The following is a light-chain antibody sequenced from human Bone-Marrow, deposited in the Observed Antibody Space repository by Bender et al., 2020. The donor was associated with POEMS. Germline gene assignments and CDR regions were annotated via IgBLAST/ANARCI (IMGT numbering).Light chain of an antibody. CDR2: EVS. J-gene: IGLJ3*02. Sequence: QSALTQPASVSGSPGQSITISCTGTSSDVGSYNLVSWYQQHPGKAPKLIISEVSKRPSGVSDRFSGSKAGNTASLTISGLQAEDEADYYCCSYVGGSARVFGGGTKLTVL. V-gene: IGLV2-23*02. CDR3: CSYVGGSARV. CDR1: SSDVGSYNL.